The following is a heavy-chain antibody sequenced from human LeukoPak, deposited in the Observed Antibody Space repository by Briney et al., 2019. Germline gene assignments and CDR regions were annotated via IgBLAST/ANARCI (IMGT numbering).Heavy chain of an antibody. CDR1: GYTFTSYD. V-gene: IGHV1-8*03. J-gene: IGHJ5*02. D-gene: IGHD3-3*01. CDR3: ARTYYDFWSGYSLVYNWFDP. Sequence: ASVKVSCKVSGYTFTSYDINWVRQATGQGLEWMGWMNPNSGNTGYAQKFQGRVTITRNTSINTAYMELSSLRSEGTAVYYCARTYYDFWSGYSLVYNWFDPWGQGTLVTVSS. CDR2: MNPNSGNT.